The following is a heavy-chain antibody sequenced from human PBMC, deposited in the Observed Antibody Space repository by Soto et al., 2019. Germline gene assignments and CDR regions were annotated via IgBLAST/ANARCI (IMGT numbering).Heavy chain of an antibody. CDR2: MYYSGST. J-gene: IGHJ6*02. Sequence: LSLTCTVSGGSISSYYWSWIRQPPGKGLEWIGYMYYSGSTNYNPSLKSRVTMSVDTSKNQFSLKLRSVIVADTAVYHCARFVRSCSGTTCYTRADVWGQGTTVTVS. D-gene: IGHD2-2*02. CDR1: GGSISSYY. CDR3: ARFVRSCSGTTCYTRADV. V-gene: IGHV4-59*01.